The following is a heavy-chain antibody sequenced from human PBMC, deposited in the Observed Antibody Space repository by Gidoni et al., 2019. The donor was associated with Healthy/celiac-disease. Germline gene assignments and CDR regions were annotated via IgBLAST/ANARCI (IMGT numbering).Heavy chain of an antibody. CDR1: GFPFSSYA. V-gene: IGHV3-64D*09. Sequence: EVQLVESGGGLVQPGGSLRLSCSASGFPFSSYAILWVRQAPGEGLVYVSAISSNCGSTYSADSVKGRFTIARDNSKYTLYLQMSSLRAEDTAVYYCVKDLGNTVTTGGFDPWGQ. J-gene: IGHJ5*02. D-gene: IGHD4-17*01. CDR3: VKDLGNTVTTGGFDP. CDR2: ISSNCGST.